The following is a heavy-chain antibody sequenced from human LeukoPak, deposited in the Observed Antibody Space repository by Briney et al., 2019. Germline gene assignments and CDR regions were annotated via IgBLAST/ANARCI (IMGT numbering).Heavy chain of an antibody. CDR1: GDIVSSKGAS. CDR3: ARSSLRPNRNEIFDI. D-gene: IGHD1-14*01. V-gene: IGHV6-1*01. Sequence: SQTLSLTCDIFGDIVSSKGASWNWVRQSPSRGLEWLGRTFYRSKWSNEYGESVKSQITINPDKSKNQFSLQLNSVTPEDTAVYYCARSSLRPNRNEIFDIWGQGTMVIVSS. CDR2: TFYRSKWSN. J-gene: IGHJ3*02.